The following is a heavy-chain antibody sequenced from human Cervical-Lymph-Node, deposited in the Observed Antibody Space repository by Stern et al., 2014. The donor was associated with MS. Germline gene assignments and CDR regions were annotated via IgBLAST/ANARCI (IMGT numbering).Heavy chain of an antibody. CDR1: GFSFSSYW. D-gene: IGHD5-24*01. CDR2: IDSDGSTT. Sequence: EVQLLESGGGLVQPGGSLRLSCAASGFSFSSYWMHCVRQAPGKGLVWVSRIDSDGSTTGYADSVKGRFTISRDNAKNTLYLQMNSLRAEDTAVYYCATLGWADYWGQGTLVTVSS. V-gene: IGHV3-74*02. CDR3: ATLGWADY. J-gene: IGHJ4*02.